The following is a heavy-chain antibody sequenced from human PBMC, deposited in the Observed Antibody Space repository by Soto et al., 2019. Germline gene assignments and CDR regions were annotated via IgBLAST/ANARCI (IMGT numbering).Heavy chain of an antibody. D-gene: IGHD2-15*01. CDR2: ISYDGSNK. J-gene: IGHJ6*01. V-gene: IGHV3-30-3*01. Sequence: GGSLRLSCAASGFTFSSYAMHWVRQAPGKGLEWVAVISYDGSNKYYADSVKGRFTISRDNSKNTLYLQMNSLRAEDTAVYYCARAVAGYGMDVWGQGTTVTVSS. CDR3: ARAVAGYGMDV. CDR1: GFTFSSYA.